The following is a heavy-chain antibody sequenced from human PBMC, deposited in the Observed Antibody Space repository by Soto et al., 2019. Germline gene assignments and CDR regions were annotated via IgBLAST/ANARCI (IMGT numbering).Heavy chain of an antibody. CDR1: GFIFSDHY. CDR3: PGVIASIGPGMDV. J-gene: IGHJ6*02. D-gene: IGHD3-16*02. V-gene: IGHV3-72*01. Sequence: EVQLVESGGGLVQPGGSLRLSCAASGFIFSDHYMDWVRQAPGKGLEWVGRSRNKANSYTTEYAASVKGRFTISRDXPKNSVYLQMNSLKTEDTAVYYCPGVIASIGPGMDVWGQGTTVTVSS. CDR2: SRNKANSYTT.